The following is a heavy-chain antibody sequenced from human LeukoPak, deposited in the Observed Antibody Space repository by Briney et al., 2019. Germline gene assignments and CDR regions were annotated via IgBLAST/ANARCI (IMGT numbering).Heavy chain of an antibody. CDR2: MDHNCGST. V-gene: IGHV1-8*02. D-gene: IGHD2-2*01. CDR1: GYTFTSYD. CDR3: ARGSSTSCYPRRCWFDP. Sequence: ASVKVSFKPSGYTFTSYDINWVRQATGQGLEWMGGMDHNCGSTDYAYTVQGRVTMTRNNSISTAYMELSSLRSEDTAVYYCARGSSTSCYPRRCWFDPWGQGTLVTVSS. J-gene: IGHJ5*02.